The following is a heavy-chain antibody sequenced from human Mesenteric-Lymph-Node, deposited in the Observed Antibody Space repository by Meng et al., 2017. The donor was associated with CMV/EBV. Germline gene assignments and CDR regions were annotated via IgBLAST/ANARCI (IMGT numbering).Heavy chain of an antibody. CDR3: AKGSYYYDSCGHPPFDY. Sequence: GESLKISCAASGFTFSSYAMSWVRQAPGKGLEWVSAISGSGGSTYYADSVKGRFTISKDNSKNTLYLQMNSLRAEDTAVYYCAKGSYYYDSCGHPPFDYWGQGTLVTVSS. CDR1: GFTFSSYA. J-gene: IGHJ4*02. CDR2: ISGSGGST. V-gene: IGHV3-23*01. D-gene: IGHD3-22*01.